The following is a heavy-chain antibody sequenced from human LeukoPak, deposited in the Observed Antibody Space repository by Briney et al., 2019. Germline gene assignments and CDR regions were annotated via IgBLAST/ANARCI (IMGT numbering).Heavy chain of an antibody. CDR3: AAIPQPWLVWWYFDY. CDR2: IYYSGST. Sequence: PSETLSLTCTVSGGSISSYYWSWIRQPPGKGLEWIGYIYYSGSTNYNPSLKSRVTISVDTSKNQFSLRLSSVTAADTAVYYCAAIPQPWLVWWYFDYWGQGTLVTVSS. D-gene: IGHD6-19*01. V-gene: IGHV4-59*08. J-gene: IGHJ4*02. CDR1: GGSISSYY.